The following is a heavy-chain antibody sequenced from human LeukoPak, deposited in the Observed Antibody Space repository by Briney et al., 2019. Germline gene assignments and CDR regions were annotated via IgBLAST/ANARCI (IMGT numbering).Heavy chain of an antibody. CDR2: VFSGGDT. V-gene: IGHV3-53*01. Sequence: GGSLRLSCTTFGLTFGDYTMRWFRQAPGKGLEWVSVVFSGGDTYYADSVKGRFTISRDNSKNAIYLQMNSLRVEDTAIYYCARGQIGVAGLDYWGQGTLVTVSS. CDR1: GLTFGDYT. D-gene: IGHD6-19*01. J-gene: IGHJ4*02. CDR3: ARGQIGVAGLDY.